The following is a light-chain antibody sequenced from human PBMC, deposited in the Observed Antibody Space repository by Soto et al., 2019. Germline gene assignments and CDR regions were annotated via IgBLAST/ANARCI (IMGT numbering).Light chain of an antibody. CDR2: GAS. J-gene: IGKJ1*01. V-gene: IGKV3D-15*01. CDR3: QQYNKWPRT. CDR1: QSVNIH. Sequence: IVNPQSPATMSLSPGERATLSGMARQSVNIHLAWYQQKPGQAPRLLIYGASARATGIAAKFNGSGSGTEFTLTISSLQSEDFAVYYCQQYNKWPRTFGQGTKVDIK.